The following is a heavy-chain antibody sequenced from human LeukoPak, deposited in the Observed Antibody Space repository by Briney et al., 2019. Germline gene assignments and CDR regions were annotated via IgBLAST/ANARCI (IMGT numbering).Heavy chain of an antibody. CDR3: ARQGAAGKYYYYYMDV. J-gene: IGHJ6*03. CDR1: GYNFPIYW. V-gene: IGHV5-51*01. Sequence: GESLKISCKGSGYNFPIYWIGWVRQMPGQGLEWMGIIYPDDSNTIYGPSFQGQVTISADKSINTAYLEWSSLKASNTAIYYCARQGAAGKYYYYYMDVWGKGTTVTVSS. CDR2: IYPDDSNT. D-gene: IGHD6-13*01.